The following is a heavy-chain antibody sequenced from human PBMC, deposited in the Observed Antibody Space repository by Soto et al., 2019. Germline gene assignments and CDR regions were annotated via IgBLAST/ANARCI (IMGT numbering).Heavy chain of an antibody. CDR3: ATVYYYDSSGEANAFDI. Sequence: ASVKVSCKVSGYTLTELSMHWVRQAPGKGLEWMGGFDPEDGETIYAQKFQGRVTMTEDTSTDTAYMELSSLRSEDTAVYYCATVYYYDSSGEANAFDIWGQGTMVTVSS. J-gene: IGHJ3*02. CDR2: FDPEDGET. CDR1: GYTLTELS. V-gene: IGHV1-24*01. D-gene: IGHD3-22*01.